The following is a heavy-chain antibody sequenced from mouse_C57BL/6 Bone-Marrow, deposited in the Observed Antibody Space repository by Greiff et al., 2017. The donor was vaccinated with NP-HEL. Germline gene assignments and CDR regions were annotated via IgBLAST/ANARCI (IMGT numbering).Heavy chain of an antibody. CDR2: INPNNGGT. Sequence: EVQLQQSGPELVKPGASVKISCKASGYTFTDYYMNWVKQSHGESLEWIGDINPNNGGTSYNQKFKGKATLTVDKSSSTAYMELRSLTSEDSAVYYCARCHYDDAMDYWGQGTSVTVSS. V-gene: IGHV1-26*01. CDR3: ARCHYDDAMDY. J-gene: IGHJ4*01. CDR1: GYTFTDYY. D-gene: IGHD2-4*01.